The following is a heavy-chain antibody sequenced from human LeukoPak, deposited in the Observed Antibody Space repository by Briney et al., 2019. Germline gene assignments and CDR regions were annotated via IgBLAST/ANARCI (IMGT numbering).Heavy chain of an antibody. J-gene: IGHJ4*02. CDR3: ARLGGTYDFDY. CDR1: GFTFSSYG. CDR2: ISYDGSNK. V-gene: IGHV3-30*03. D-gene: IGHD1-26*01. Sequence: GGSLRLSCAASGFTFSSYGMHWVRQAPGKGLEWVAVISYDGSNKYYADSVKGRFTISRDNSKNTLYLQMNSLRAEDTAVYYCARLGGTYDFDYWGQGTLVTVSS.